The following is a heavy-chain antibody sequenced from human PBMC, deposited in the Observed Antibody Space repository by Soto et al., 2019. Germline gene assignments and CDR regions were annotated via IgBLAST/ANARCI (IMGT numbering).Heavy chain of an antibody. V-gene: IGHV1-3*01. D-gene: IGHD3-16*01. CDR3: ALGALDY. J-gene: IGHJ4*02. Sequence: GASVKVSCKASGYTFTSYAIHWVRQAPGQRLEWMGWINAGNGNTKYSQKFQDRLTITRDTSASTAYMELSGLTSEDTALYFCALGALDYWGQGTLVTVSS. CDR2: INAGNGNT. CDR1: GYTFTSYA.